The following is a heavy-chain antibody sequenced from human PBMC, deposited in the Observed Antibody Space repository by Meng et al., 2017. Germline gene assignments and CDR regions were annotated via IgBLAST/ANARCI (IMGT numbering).Heavy chain of an antibody. CDR2: INHSGST. CDR3: ARRGIAARPFYY. D-gene: IGHD6-6*01. CDR1: GGSCSGYY. J-gene: IGHJ4*02. Sequence: LPASADGLFKPAETLPLTGAVYGGSCSGYYWSWIRQPPGKGLEWIGEINHSGSTNYNPSLKSRVTISVDTSKNQFSLKLSSVTAADTAVYYCARRGIAARPFYYWGQGTLVTVSS. V-gene: IGHV4-34*01.